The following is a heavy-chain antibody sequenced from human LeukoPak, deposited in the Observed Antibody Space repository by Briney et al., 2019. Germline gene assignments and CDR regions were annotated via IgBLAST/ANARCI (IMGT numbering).Heavy chain of an antibody. CDR1: GGSISSYY. Sequence: PSETLSLTCTVSGGSISSYYWSWIRQPPGKGLEWIGYIYYSGSTNYNPSLKSRVTISVDTSKNQFSLKLSSVTAADTAVYYCARHPRGSPSFDYWGQGTLVTVSS. D-gene: IGHD2-15*01. J-gene: IGHJ4*02. CDR3: ARHPRGSPSFDY. CDR2: IYYSGST. V-gene: IGHV4-59*08.